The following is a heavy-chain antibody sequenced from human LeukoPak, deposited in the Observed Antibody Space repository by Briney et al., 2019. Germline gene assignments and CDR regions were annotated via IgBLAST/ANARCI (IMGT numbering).Heavy chain of an antibody. CDR3: ARFAPDYYDSSGYWSGFDY. J-gene: IGHJ4*02. CDR2: IYYSGST. CDR1: GGSISSYY. D-gene: IGHD3-22*01. Sequence: PSETLSLTCTVSGGSISSYYWSWIRQPPGKGLEWIGYIYYSGSTNYNPSLKSRVTISVDTSKNQFSLKLSSVTAADTAVYYCARFAPDYYDSSGYWSGFDYWGQGTLVTVSS. V-gene: IGHV4-59*01.